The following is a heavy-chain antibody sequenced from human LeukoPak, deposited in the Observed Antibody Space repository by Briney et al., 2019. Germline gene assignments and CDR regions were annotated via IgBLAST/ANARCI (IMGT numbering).Heavy chain of an antibody. D-gene: IGHD2-2*01. J-gene: IGHJ4*02. Sequence: SQTLSLTCTVSGGSISSGGYYWSWIRQHPGKGLEWIGYIYYSGSTYYNPSLKSRVTISVDTSKNQFSLKLSSVTAADTAVYYCAIECSSTSCAPVWGQGTLVTVSS. V-gene: IGHV4-31*03. CDR2: IYYSGST. CDR3: AIECSSTSCAPV. CDR1: GGSISSGGYY.